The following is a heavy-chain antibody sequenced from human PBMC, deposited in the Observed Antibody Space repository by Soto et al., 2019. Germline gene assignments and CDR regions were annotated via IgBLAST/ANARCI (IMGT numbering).Heavy chain of an antibody. CDR3: ARSFVKAATFDY. Sequence: GASVKVSCKASGYTFTSYAMHWVRQAPGQRLEWMGWINASNGNTNYSQKFQGWVTMTRDTSASTAYMELSRLRSDDTAVYYCARSFVKAATFDYWGQGTLVTVSS. CDR1: GYTFTSYA. V-gene: IGHV1-3*01. D-gene: IGHD2-15*01. J-gene: IGHJ4*02. CDR2: INASNGNT.